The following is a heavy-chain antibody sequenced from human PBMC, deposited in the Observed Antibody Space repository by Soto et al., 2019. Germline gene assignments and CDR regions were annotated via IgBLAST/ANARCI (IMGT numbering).Heavy chain of an antibody. J-gene: IGHJ6*02. CDR3: ARDSSWGGMDV. Sequence: EVQLVESGGGLVQPGGSLRLSCAASGFTFSSYDMHWVRQATGKGLEWVSAIGTAGDTYHPGSVKGRFTISRENAKNSLYLQMNSLRAGDTAVYYCARDSSWGGMDVWGQGTTVTVSS. CDR1: GFTFSSYD. D-gene: IGHD6-13*01. CDR2: IGTAGDT. V-gene: IGHV3-13*04.